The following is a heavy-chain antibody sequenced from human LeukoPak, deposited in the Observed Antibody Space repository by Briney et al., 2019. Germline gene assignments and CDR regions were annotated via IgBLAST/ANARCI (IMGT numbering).Heavy chain of an antibody. CDR3: ATNDGYNYYFDY. V-gene: IGHV3-21*04. CDR1: GFTFSSYS. J-gene: IGHJ4*02. Sequence: KTGGSLRLSCAASGFTFSSYSMNWVRQAPGKGLEWVSSISSSSSYIYYADSVKGRFTISRDNAKNSLYLQMNSLRAEDTAVYYCATNDGYNYYFDYWGQGTLVTVSS. CDR2: ISSSSSYI. D-gene: IGHD5-24*01.